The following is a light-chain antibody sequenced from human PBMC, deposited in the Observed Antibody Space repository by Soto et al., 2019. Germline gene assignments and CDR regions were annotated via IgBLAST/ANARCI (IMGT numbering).Light chain of an antibody. CDR3: QHYTSYYPCT. Sequence: DIQMTQSPSTLSASVGDRVTITCRASQSISSWLAWYQQKPGKAPKLLIYDASSLESGVPSRCNGSGSGTEFTLSISSLQPDDFATYYGQHYTSYYPCTFGQGTKVEIK. V-gene: IGKV1-5*01. J-gene: IGKJ1*01. CDR2: DAS. CDR1: QSISSW.